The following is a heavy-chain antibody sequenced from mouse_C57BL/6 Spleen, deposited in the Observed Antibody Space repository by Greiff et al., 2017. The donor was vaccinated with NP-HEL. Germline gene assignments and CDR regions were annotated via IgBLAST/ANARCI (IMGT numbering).Heavy chain of an antibody. CDR2: IDPSDSYT. CDR3: ARKDYSNPLGY. CDR1: GYTFTSYW. Sequence: VQLQQPGAELVRPGTSVKLSCKASGYTFTSYWMHWVKQRPGQGLEWIGVIDPSDSYTNYNQKFKGKATLTVDTSSSTAYMQLSSLTSEDSAVYYCARKDYSNPLGYWGQGTTLTVSS. V-gene: IGHV1-59*01. D-gene: IGHD2-5*01. J-gene: IGHJ2*01.